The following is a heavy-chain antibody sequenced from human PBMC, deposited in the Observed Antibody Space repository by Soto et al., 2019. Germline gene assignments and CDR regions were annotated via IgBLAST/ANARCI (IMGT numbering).Heavy chain of an antibody. Sequence: SETLSLTCTVSGGSISSYYWSWIRQPPGKGLEWIGYIYYSGSTNYNPSLKSRVTISVDTSKNQFSLKLSSVTAADTAVYYCASLAAAGGWGIFDYWGQGTLVTVSS. CDR1: GGSISSYY. J-gene: IGHJ4*02. CDR3: ASLAAAGGWGIFDY. D-gene: IGHD6-13*01. V-gene: IGHV4-59*01. CDR2: IYYSGST.